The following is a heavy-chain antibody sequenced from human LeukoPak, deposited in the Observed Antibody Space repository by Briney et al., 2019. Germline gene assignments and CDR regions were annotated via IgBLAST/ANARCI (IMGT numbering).Heavy chain of an antibody. J-gene: IGHJ4*02. V-gene: IGHV1-3*01. D-gene: IGHD3-10*01. CDR1: GYTFTSYA. CDR3: ARALTMVRGVIPGY. Sequence: ASVKVSCKASGYTFTSYAMHWVRQAPGQRLEWMGWINAGNGNTKYSRKFQGRVTITRDTSASTAYMELSSLRSEDTAVYYCARALTMVRGVIPGYWGQGTLVTVSS. CDR2: INAGNGNT.